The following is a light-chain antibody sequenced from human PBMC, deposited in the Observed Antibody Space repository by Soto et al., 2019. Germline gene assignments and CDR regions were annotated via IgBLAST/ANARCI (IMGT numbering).Light chain of an antibody. J-gene: IGKJ1*01. CDR2: GAS. CDR1: QSVSSSS. V-gene: IGKV3-20*01. Sequence: IVMTQSPATLSVSPGERATLSCRASQSVSSSSLAWYQQKPGQAPRLPIYGASSRATGIPDRFSGSGSGTDFTLTISRLEPEDFAGYYCHQYGSSPWTFGQGTKVDIK. CDR3: HQYGSSPWT.